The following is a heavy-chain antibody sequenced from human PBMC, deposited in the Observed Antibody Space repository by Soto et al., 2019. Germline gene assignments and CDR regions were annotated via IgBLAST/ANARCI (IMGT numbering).Heavy chain of an antibody. J-gene: IGHJ4*02. CDR2: MRQDEREK. V-gene: IGHV3-7*01. Sequence: GGSLRLSCAASGFVFSRYYMAWVRQAPGKGLEWVANMRQDEREKYYLDSVRGRFTISRDDAQNSVFLEMNSLRVDDTAVYYCAREKRANGYFDDWGQVTLVTVSS. D-gene: IGHD3-22*01. CDR3: AREKRANGYFDD. CDR1: GFVFSRYY.